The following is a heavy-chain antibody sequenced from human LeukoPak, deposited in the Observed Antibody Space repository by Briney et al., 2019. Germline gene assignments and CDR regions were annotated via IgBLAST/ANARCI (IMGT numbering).Heavy chain of an antibody. D-gene: IGHD6-6*01. Sequence: PGGSLRLSCAASGFTFSSYGMHWVRQAPGKGLEWVAVISYDGSNKYYADSVKGRFTISRDNSKNTLYLQMNSLRAGDTAVYYCAKDRSSSLLDYWGQGTLVTVSS. CDR1: GFTFSSYG. CDR2: ISYDGSNK. CDR3: AKDRSSSLLDY. V-gene: IGHV3-30*18. J-gene: IGHJ4*02.